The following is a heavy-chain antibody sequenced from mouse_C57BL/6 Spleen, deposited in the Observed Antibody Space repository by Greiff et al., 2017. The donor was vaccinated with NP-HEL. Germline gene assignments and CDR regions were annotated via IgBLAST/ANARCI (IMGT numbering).Heavy chain of an antibody. V-gene: IGHV1-72*01. D-gene: IGHD2-3*01. Sequence: QVQLQQPGAELVKPGASVKLSCKASGYTFTSYWMHWVKQRPGRGLEWIGRIDPNSGGPKYHEKFQSKATLTVDKPSSTAYMQLSSLTSVDSAVYYCAREKWLLGYAMDYWGQGTSVTVAS. J-gene: IGHJ4*01. CDR1: GYTFTSYW. CDR3: AREKWLLGYAMDY. CDR2: IDPNSGGP.